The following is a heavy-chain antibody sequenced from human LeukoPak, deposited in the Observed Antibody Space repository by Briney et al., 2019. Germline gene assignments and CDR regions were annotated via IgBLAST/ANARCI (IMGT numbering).Heavy chain of an antibody. J-gene: IGHJ4*02. Sequence: GGSLRLSCAASGFTFSSYGMHWVRQAPGKGLEWVAVISYDGSNKYYADSVKGRFTISRDNSKNTLYLQMNSLRAEDTAVYYCAKVDSGGYEYDYWGQGTLVTASS. CDR1: GFTFSSYG. D-gene: IGHD5-12*01. CDR3: AKVDSGGYEYDY. V-gene: IGHV3-30*18. CDR2: ISYDGSNK.